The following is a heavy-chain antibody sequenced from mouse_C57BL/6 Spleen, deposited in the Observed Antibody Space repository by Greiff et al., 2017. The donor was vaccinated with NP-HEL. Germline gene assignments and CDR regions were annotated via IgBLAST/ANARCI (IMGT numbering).Heavy chain of an antibody. CDR1: GFSFNTYA. CDR2: IRSKSNNYAT. CDR3: VRHFITTALEGAMDY. J-gene: IGHJ4*01. V-gene: IGHV10-1*01. Sequence: EVKLMESGGGLVQPKGSLKLSCAASGFSFNTYAMNWVRQAPGKGLEWVARIRSKSNNYATYYADSVKDRFTISRDDSESMLYLQMNNLKTEDTAMYYCVRHFITTALEGAMDYWGQGTSVTVSS. D-gene: IGHD1-1*01.